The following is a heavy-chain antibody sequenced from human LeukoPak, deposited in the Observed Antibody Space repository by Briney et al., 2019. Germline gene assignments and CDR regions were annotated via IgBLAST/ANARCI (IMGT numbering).Heavy chain of an antibody. CDR3: ARGYCTGGSCSGAWFDP. J-gene: IGHJ5*02. Sequence: GGSLRLSCAASGYTFTDYHMHWVRQAPGQGLEWMGWINPNSGGTNYAQKFQGRVTMTRDTSINTAYIELNRLRSDDTAVYYCARGYCTGGSCSGAWFDPWGQGTLVTVSS. D-gene: IGHD2-15*01. CDR2: INPNSGGT. V-gene: IGHV1-2*02. CDR1: GYTFTDYH.